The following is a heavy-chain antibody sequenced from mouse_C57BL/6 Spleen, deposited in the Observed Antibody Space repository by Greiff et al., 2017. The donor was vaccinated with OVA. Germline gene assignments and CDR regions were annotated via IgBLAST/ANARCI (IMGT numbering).Heavy chain of an antibody. CDR2: IYPSDSET. V-gene: IGHV1-61*01. CDR1: GYTFTSYW. Sequence: QVQLQQPGAELVRPGSSVKLSCKASGYTFTSYWMDWVKQRPGQGLEWIGNIYPSDSETHYNQKFKDKATLTVDKSASTAYMQLSSLTSEDSAVYYCARRTLDGAYWGQGTLVTVSA. J-gene: IGHJ3*01. D-gene: IGHD2-10*02. CDR3: ARRTLDGAY.